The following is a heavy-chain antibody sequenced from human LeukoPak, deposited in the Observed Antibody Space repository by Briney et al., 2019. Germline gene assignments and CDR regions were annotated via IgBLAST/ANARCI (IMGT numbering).Heavy chain of an antibody. CDR1: GGSISSYY. CDR3: ARHVRSGYNLLDY. J-gene: IGHJ4*02. CDR2: IYFSGSS. D-gene: IGHD5-24*01. Sequence: PSETLSLTCTVSGGSISSYYWTWIRQPPGKGLEWIGYIYFSGSSNQNPSLRSRVTMSVDTSKNQFSLKLSSVTAADTAVYYCARHVRSGYNLLDYWGQGTLVTVSS. V-gene: IGHV4-59*08.